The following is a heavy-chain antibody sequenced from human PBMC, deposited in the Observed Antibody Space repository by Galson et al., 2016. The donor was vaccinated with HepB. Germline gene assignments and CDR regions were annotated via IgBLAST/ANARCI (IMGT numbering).Heavy chain of an antibody. CDR1: GFSFSDYW. V-gene: IGHV3-7*02. J-gene: IGHJ4*02. Sequence: SLRLSCAASGFSFSDYWMTWVRQAPGKGLEWVANIKQDGSEKYNVDSVKGRFTISRDNAKNSLYLQMNSLRAEDTATYYCVSGRDVAADVVNWGQGILVTVS. D-gene: IGHD6-25*01. CDR3: VSGRDVAADVVN. CDR2: IKQDGSEK.